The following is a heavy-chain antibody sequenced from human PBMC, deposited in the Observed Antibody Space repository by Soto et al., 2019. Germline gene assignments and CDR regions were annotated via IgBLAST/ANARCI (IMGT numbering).Heavy chain of an antibody. J-gene: IGHJ6*02. CDR1: GFTFSSYA. V-gene: IGHV3-30-3*01. CDR3: ARGLDTAMVYYYDGMDV. CDR2: ISYDGSNK. Sequence: QVQLVESGGGVVQPGRSLRLSCAASGFTFSSYAMHWVRQAPGKGLEWVAVISYDGSNKYYADSVKGRFTISRDNSKNTLYLQMNSLRAEDTAVYYCARGLDTAMVYYYDGMDVWGQGTTVTVSS. D-gene: IGHD5-18*01.